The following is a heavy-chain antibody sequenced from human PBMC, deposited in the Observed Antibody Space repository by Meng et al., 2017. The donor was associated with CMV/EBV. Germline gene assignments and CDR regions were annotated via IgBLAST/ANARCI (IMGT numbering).Heavy chain of an antibody. CDR1: GGSISSYY. J-gene: IGHJ4*02. D-gene: IGHD5-18*01. Sequence: GPLKGPGPGLVKPSETRSLTCTVSGGSISSYYWSWIRQPAGKGLEWIGRIYTSGSTNYNPSLKSRVTMSVDTSKNQFSLKLSSVTAADTAVYYCARHGDTAMVVGIDYWGQGTLVTASS. V-gene: IGHV4-4*07. CDR2: IYTSGST. CDR3: ARHGDTAMVVGIDY.